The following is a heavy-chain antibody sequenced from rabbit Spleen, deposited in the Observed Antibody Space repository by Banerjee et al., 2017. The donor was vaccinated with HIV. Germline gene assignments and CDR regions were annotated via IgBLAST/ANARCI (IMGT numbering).Heavy chain of an antibody. CDR3: VKGGPNAGDGFDL. V-gene: IGHV1S45*01. Sequence: QGQLEESGGGLVKPEGSLTLTCKASGFDLSSYYYMSWVRQAPGKGLELIAFIYTNSGSTWYASWAKGRFTISKTSSTTVTLEMTSLTDADTATYFCVKGGPNAGDGFDLWGPGTLVTVS. CDR2: IYTNSGST. D-gene: IGHD3-1*01. CDR1: GFDLSSYYY. J-gene: IGHJ6*01.